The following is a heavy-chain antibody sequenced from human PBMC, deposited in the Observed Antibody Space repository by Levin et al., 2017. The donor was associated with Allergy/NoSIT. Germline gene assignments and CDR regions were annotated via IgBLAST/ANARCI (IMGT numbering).Heavy chain of an antibody. CDR1: GFTFSTYA. J-gene: IGHJ3*02. CDR2: ISASGGST. Sequence: SCAASGFTFSTYAMSWVRQAPGKGLEWVSAISASGGSTYYADSVKGRFTISRDNSKNTLYLQMNSLRAEDTAVYYCTKGPHCSGGSCYSVGAFDIWGQGTMVTVSS. CDR3: TKGPHCSGGSCYSVGAFDI. V-gene: IGHV3-23*01. D-gene: IGHD2-15*01.